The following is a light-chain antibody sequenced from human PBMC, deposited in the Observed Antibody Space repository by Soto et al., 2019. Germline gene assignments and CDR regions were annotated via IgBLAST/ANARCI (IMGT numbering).Light chain of an antibody. V-gene: IGLV1-44*01. CDR3: ATWDDSPSGVV. Sequence: QSMLTQPPSASGTPGQRVSISCSGLSSNIGSHAVDWYQQLPGTAPKLLIYSNDQRPSGVPDRFSGSKSGTAASLAISGLQSEDEGDYFCATWDDSPSGVVFGGGTKVTVL. CDR1: SSNIGSHA. J-gene: IGLJ3*02. CDR2: SND.